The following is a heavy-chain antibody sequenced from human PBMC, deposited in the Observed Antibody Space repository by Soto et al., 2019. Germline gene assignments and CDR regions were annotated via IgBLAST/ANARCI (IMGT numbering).Heavy chain of an antibody. D-gene: IGHD3-16*01. CDR1: GGTFTSYI. CDR3: AKSLVFADHAYMDV. J-gene: IGHJ6*03. CDR2: SIPIQGRA. V-gene: IGHV1-69*02. Sequence: QVQLVQSGAEVKRPGSSVKVSCEASGGTFTSYIFTWVRQAPGQGLEWMGRSIPIQGRADYALKFQDRVTMTADKSTNTVYMELRSLRPDDTAIYYCAKSLVFADHAYMDVWGKGTTVTVSS.